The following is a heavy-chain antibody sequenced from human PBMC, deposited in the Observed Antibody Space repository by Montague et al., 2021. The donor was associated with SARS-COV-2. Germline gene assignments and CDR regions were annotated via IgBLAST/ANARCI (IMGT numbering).Heavy chain of an antibody. D-gene: IGHD5-12*01. CDR2: IYYSGST. CDR3: ARHERQWLRLYPYYFDY. Sequence: SETLSLTCTVSGGSISSSSSSWVWIRPPPGKGLEWIGSIYYSGSTYYNPSLKIRVTISVDTSKNQFSLKLSSVTAADTAVYYCARHERQWLRLYPYYFDYWGQGTLVTVSS. V-gene: IGHV4-39*01. CDR1: GGSISSSSSS. J-gene: IGHJ4*02.